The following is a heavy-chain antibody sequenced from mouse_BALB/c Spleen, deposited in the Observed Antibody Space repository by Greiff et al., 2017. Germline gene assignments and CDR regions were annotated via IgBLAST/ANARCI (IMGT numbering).Heavy chain of an antibody. D-gene: IGHD2-3*01. CDR3: TRAIGWLLPMDY. J-gene: IGHJ4*01. V-gene: IGHV1-5*01. Sequence: VQLQQSGTVLARPGASVKMSCKASGYTFTSYWMHWVKQRPGQGLEWIGAIYPGNSETSYNQKFKGKAKLTAVTSTSTAYMELSRLTNEDSAVYYCTRAIGWLLPMDYWGQGTSVTVSS. CDR2: IYPGNSET. CDR1: GYTFTSYW.